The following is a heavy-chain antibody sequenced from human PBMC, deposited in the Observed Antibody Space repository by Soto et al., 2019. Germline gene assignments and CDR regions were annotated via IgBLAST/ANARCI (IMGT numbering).Heavy chain of an antibody. CDR1: GFTFNNYA. CDR3: TRDVISMVRGTDNWFDP. D-gene: IGHD3-10*01. Sequence: GGSLRLSCAASGFTFNNYAMSWARQAPGKGLEWVSAISGNGISTYYADSVRGRFTISRDNSENTLFLQMNRLRADDTAVYYCTRDVISMVRGTDNWFDPWGQGTLVTVSS. V-gene: IGHV3-23*01. CDR2: ISGNGIST. J-gene: IGHJ5*02.